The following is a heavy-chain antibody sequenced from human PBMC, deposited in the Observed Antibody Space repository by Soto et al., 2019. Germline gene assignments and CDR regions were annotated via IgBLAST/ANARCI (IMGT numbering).Heavy chain of an antibody. CDR1: GFTFSAFE. CDR2: IYNSGSTM. Sequence: EVQLVESGGGLVQPGGSLRLSCAASGFTFSAFEMNWVRQAPGKGLEWLSYIYNSGSTMTYADSVKGRFAISRDNAKNSLYLHMYSLRAEATAVYYCARESGGTGLDVWGQGTTVTVSS. D-gene: IGHD1-1*01. CDR3: ARESGGTGLDV. V-gene: IGHV3-48*03. J-gene: IGHJ6*02.